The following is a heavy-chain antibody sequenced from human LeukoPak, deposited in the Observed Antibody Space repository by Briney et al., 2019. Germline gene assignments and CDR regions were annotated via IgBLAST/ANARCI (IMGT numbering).Heavy chain of an antibody. D-gene: IGHD3-16*01. J-gene: IGHJ6*02. CDR1: GFTFSDYY. V-gene: IGHV3-11*01. CDR3: ARDWGWRGRFYYYYGMDV. CDR2: ISSTGSTI. Sequence: GGSLRLSCAASGFTFSDYYMSWMRQAPGKGLEWVSYISSTGSTIYYADSVKGRFTISRDNAKNSLYLQMNSLRAEDTAVYYRARDWGWRGRFYYYYGMDVWGQGTTVTVSS.